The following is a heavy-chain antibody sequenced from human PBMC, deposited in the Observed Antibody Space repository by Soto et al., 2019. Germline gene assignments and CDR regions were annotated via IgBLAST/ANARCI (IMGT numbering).Heavy chain of an antibody. J-gene: IGHJ4*02. CDR2: ISSSSSYI. D-gene: IGHD6-19*01. CDR3: ARDVIISSGWYSPPSYLDY. Sequence: GGSLRLSCAASGFTFSSYSMNWVRQAPGKGLEWVSSISSSSSYIYYADSVKGRFTISRDNAKNSLYLQMNSLRAEDTAVYYCARDVIISSGWYSPPSYLDYWGQGTLVTVS. CDR1: GFTFSSYS. V-gene: IGHV3-21*01.